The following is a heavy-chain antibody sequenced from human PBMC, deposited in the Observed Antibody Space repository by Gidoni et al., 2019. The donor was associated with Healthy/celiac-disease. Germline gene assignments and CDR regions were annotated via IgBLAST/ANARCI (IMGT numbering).Heavy chain of an antibody. CDR2: IRSKAYGGTT. V-gene: IGHV3-49*03. CDR3: TRDIPPRGRCSSTSCYEDPFDY. CDR1: GFTFGDYA. Sequence: EVQLVESGGGLVQPGRSLRLSCTASGFTFGDYAMSWFRQAPGKGLEWVGFIRSKAYGGTTEYAASVKGRFTISRDDSKSIAYLQMNSLKTEDTAVYYCTRDIPPRGRCSSTSCYEDPFDYWGQGTLVTVSS. J-gene: IGHJ4*02. D-gene: IGHD2-2*01.